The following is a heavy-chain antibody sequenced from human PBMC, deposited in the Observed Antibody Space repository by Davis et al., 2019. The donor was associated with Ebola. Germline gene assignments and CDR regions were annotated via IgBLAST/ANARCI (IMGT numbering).Heavy chain of an antibody. D-gene: IGHD1-26*01. CDR3: ARPWYSGTYYDAYDI. J-gene: IGHJ3*02. V-gene: IGHV4-39*01. CDR1: AASISSRSYY. CDR2: FSYGDNT. Sequence: MPSETLSLTCTVSAASISSRSYYWSWIRQPPGKGLEWVGSFSYGDNTHYYNPSLRSRVTISVDTSRNQFSLKLSSATAADTAVYYCARPWYSGTYYDAYDIWGQGTMVAVSS.